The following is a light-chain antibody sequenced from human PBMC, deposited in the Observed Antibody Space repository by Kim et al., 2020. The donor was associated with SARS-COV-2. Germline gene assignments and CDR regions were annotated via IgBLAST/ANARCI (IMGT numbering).Light chain of an antibody. V-gene: IGLV2-14*03. Sequence: GHAITISCTRTSSGVVAYNYVSWYQQHPGKAPILMIYDVSNRPSGVSNRFSGSKSGNTASLTISGLQAEDEADYYCSSHRSNDWEIFGGGTQLTVL. CDR1: SSGVVAYNY. CDR2: DVS. CDR3: SSHRSNDWEI. J-gene: IGLJ2*01.